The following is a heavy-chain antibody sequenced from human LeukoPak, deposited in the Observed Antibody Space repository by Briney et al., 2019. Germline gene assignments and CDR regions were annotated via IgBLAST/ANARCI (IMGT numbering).Heavy chain of an antibody. CDR2: INPNSGGT. J-gene: IGHJ5*02. D-gene: IGHD1-1*01. Sequence: ASVKVSCKASGYTFTDHYMQWLRQAPGQGLEWMGWINPNSGGTVLAQKFQGRITVTRDASISTVYMELSRLSSDDTAVYYCARDTSLLDWFDPWGQGTLVTVSS. CDR3: ARDTSLLDWFDP. V-gene: IGHV1-2*02. CDR1: GYTFTDHY.